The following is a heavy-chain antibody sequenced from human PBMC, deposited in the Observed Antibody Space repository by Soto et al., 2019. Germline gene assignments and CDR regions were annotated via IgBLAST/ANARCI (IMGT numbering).Heavy chain of an antibody. CDR1: GGTFSSYT. J-gene: IGHJ1*01. CDR2: IIPILGIA. Sequence: GASVKVSCKASGGTFSSYTISWVRQAPGQGLEWMGRIIPILGIANYAQKFQGRVTITADKSTSTAYMELSSLRSEDTAVYYCARDGSRYCTNGVCPNSGQHWGQGTLVTVSS. D-gene: IGHD2-8*01. V-gene: IGHV1-69*04. CDR3: ARDGSRYCTNGVCPNSGQH.